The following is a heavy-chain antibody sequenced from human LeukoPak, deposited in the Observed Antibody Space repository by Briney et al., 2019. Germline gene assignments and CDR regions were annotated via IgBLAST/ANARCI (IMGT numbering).Heavy chain of an antibody. CDR3: ARVVGMVRGVRWFDP. Sequence: PSETLSLTCTVSGGSISSSSYYWGWIRQPPGKGLEWIGSIYYSGSTYYNPSLKSRVTISVDTSKNQFSLKLSSVTAADTAVYYCARVVGMVRGVRWFDPWGQGTLVTVSS. CDR1: GGSISSSSYY. CDR2: IYYSGST. J-gene: IGHJ5*02. V-gene: IGHV4-39*07. D-gene: IGHD3-10*01.